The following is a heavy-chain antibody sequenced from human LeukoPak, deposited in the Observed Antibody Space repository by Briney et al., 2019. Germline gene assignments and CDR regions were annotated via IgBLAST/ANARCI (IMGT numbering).Heavy chain of an antibody. Sequence: PGGSLRLSCAASGFTFSSYGMHWVRQAPGKGLEWVAVISYDGSNKYYAAFVKGRFTISRDNSKNALYLQMNSLRAEDTAVYYCAKNRTRLDYWGQGTLVTVSS. D-gene: IGHD1-1*01. V-gene: IGHV3-30*18. CDR2: ISYDGSNK. J-gene: IGHJ4*02. CDR3: AKNRTRLDY. CDR1: GFTFSSYG.